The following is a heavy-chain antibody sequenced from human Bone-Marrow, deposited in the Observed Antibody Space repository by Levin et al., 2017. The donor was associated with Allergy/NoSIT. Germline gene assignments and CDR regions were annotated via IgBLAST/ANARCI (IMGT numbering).Heavy chain of an antibody. CDR1: GFTFSNYW. Sequence: VASVKVSCAASGFTFSNYWMTWVRQAPGKGLEWVASIKQDGSQRNYVDSLKGRFTVSRDNAKNTLYLQMNSLRVEDTAVYYCARDEWHNEVVDGCGVGYWGQGTLVTVSS. CDR3: ARDEWHNEVVDGCGVGY. J-gene: IGHJ4*02. V-gene: IGHV3-7*01. CDR2: IKQDGSQR. D-gene: IGHD2-15*01.